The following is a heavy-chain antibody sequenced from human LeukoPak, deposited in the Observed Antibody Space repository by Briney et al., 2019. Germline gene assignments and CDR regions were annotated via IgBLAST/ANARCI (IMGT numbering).Heavy chain of an antibody. V-gene: IGHV4-39*01. CDR3: ARGDGYYSLLGY. CDR1: DGSISCSSSY. Sequence: SETLSLTCTVSDGSISCSSSYWGWIRQPPGKGLEWIGSIYYSGSTYYNPSLKSRVTISVDTSKNQFSLKLSSVTAADTAVYYCARGDGYYSLLGYWGQGTLVTVSS. D-gene: IGHD3-3*01. J-gene: IGHJ4*02. CDR2: IYYSGST.